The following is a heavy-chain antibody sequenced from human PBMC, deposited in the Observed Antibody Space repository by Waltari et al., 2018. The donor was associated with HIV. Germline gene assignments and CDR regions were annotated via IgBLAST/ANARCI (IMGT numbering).Heavy chain of an antibody. J-gene: IGHJ5*02. CDR2: IYYSGST. V-gene: IGHV4-39*01. CDR1: GGSISSISHY. D-gene: IGHD2-2*01. CDR3: ARHKGDLVVVPGAIDIDNWFDP. Sequence: QLQLQESGPGLVKPSETLSLTCTVSGGSISSISHYWGWIRQPPGKGPEWIGSIYYSGSTYYNPSLKSRVTKSIDTSKNQFSLKLSSVTAADTAVYYCARHKGDLVVVPGAIDIDNWFDPWGQGTLVTVSS.